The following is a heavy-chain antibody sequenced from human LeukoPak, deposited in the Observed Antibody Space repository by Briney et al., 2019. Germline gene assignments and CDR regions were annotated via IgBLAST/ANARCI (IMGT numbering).Heavy chain of an antibody. CDR3: ARSVPYGTTWYGRSDC. CDR1: GFPFYSYW. CDR2: IRHDGSTK. Sequence: PGGSPRLSCTASGFPFYSYWRTWVRQTPGKGLEWVANIRHDGSTKYYVDSVKGRFTISRDNAMNSLYLQMDSLRVEDTAIYYCARSVPYGTTWYGRSDCWGQGTQVTVSS. D-gene: IGHD6-13*01. V-gene: IGHV3-7*03. J-gene: IGHJ4*02.